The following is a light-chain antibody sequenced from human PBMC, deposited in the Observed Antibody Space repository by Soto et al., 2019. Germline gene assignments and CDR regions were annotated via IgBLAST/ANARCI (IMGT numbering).Light chain of an antibody. CDR2: AAS. Sequence: DIQMTQSPSSLSASVGDRVTITCRASQGLSSDLAWYQQKPGKVPKLLIYAASTLQSGVPSRFSGSGSGTDFSLTISSLQPEDFATYYCQQTYSTPLTFGGGTKVDIK. V-gene: IGKV1-27*01. CDR3: QQTYSTPLT. J-gene: IGKJ4*01. CDR1: QGLSSD.